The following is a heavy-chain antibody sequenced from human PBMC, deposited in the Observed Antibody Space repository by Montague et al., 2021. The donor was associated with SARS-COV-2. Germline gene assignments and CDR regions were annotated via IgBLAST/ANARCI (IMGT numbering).Heavy chain of an antibody. D-gene: IGHD2-21*01. CDR2: IYHSGTT. CDR3: ARRHIVASNRAFDY. V-gene: IGHV4-38-2*02. Sequence: SETLSLTCTVSGDSITNNYYWGWIRQPPGKGLEWIGTIYHSGTTYYNPSLKSRVTISVDTSNNQFSLKLTSVTAADTAVYYCARRHIVASNRAFDYWGQGTVGTVSS. CDR1: GDSITNNYY. J-gene: IGHJ4*02.